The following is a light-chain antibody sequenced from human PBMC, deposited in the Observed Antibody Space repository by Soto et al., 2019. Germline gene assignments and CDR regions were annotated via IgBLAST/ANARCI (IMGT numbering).Light chain of an antibody. CDR1: QSVSSSY. Sequence: EIVLTQSPGTLSLSPGERATLSCRASQSVSSSYLAWHQQKPGQAPRLLIYGASSRATGIPDGFSGSGSWTDFTLTNSRLEPDDVTVYYCQQYDSSPITFGQGTRREIK. V-gene: IGKV3-20*01. CDR3: QQYDSSPIT. J-gene: IGKJ5*01. CDR2: GAS.